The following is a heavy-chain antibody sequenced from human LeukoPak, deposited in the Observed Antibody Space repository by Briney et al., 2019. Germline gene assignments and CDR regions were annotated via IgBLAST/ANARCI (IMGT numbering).Heavy chain of an antibody. CDR1: GFTFSSYA. CDR2: ISYDGSNK. D-gene: IGHD3-16*02. Sequence: GGSLRLSCAASGFTFSSYAMHWVRQAPGKGLEWVAVISYDGSNKYYADSVKGRFIISRDNSKNTLYLQMNSLRAEDTAVYYCARDFLLRGREELSSYYGMDVWGQGTTVTVSS. V-gene: IGHV3-30-3*01. CDR3: ARDFLLRGREELSSYYGMDV. J-gene: IGHJ6*02.